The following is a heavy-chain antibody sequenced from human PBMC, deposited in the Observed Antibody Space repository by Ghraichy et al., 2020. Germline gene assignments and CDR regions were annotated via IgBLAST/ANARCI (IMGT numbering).Heavy chain of an antibody. CDR2: ISGSGGST. J-gene: IGHJ6*03. CDR1: GFTFSSYA. Sequence: GGSLRLSCAASGFTFSSYAMSWVRQAPGKGLEWVSAISGSGGSTYYADSVKGRFTISRDNSKNTLYLQMNSLRAEDTAVYYCAKSAVTTREYYYYMDVWGKGTTVTVSS. D-gene: IGHD4-11*01. CDR3: AKSAVTTREYYYYMDV. V-gene: IGHV3-23*01.